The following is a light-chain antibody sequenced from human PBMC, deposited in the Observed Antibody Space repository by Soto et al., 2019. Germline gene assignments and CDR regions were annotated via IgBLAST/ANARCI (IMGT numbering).Light chain of an antibody. CDR2: GAS. Sequence: EIVRTQSPATLSVSPGERATLSCRASQSVSSNLAWYQQKPGQAPRLLIYGASTRATGIPARFSGSGSGTEFTLTISSLQSEDFAVYYCQQYNNWPCTFGQGTRLEI. CDR3: QQYNNWPCT. J-gene: IGKJ5*01. CDR1: QSVSSN. V-gene: IGKV3-15*01.